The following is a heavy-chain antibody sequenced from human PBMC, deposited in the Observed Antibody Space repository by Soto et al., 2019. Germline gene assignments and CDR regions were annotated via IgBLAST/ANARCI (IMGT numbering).Heavy chain of an antibody. V-gene: IGHV1-69*13. D-gene: IGHD3-22*01. CDR3: ASRYYYDSSGQYYFDY. CDR2: IIPIFGTA. J-gene: IGHJ4*02. CDR1: GGTFSSYA. Sequence: SVKVSCKASGGTFSSYAISWVRQAPGQGLEWMGGIIPIFGTANYAQKFQGRVTITADESTSTAYMELSSLRSEDTAVYYCASRYYYDSSGQYYFDYWGQGTLVTVSS.